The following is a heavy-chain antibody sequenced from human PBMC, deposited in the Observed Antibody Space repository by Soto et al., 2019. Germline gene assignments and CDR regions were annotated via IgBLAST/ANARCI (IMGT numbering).Heavy chain of an antibody. CDR2: ISSSSSTI. CDR1: GFTFSSYS. Sequence: EVQLVESGGGLVQPGGSLRLSCAASGFTFSSYSMNWVRQAPGKGLEWVSYISSSSSTIYYADSVKGRFTISRDNAKNSLYLQMNSLRAEDTAVYYCARGSRVVAARDAFDIWGQGTMVTVSS. V-gene: IGHV3-48*01. CDR3: ARGSRVVAARDAFDI. J-gene: IGHJ3*02. D-gene: IGHD2-15*01.